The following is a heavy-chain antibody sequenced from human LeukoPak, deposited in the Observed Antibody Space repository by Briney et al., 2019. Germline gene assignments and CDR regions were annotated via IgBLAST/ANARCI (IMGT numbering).Heavy chain of an antibody. Sequence: GGSLRLSCAASGFTFSRYAVSWVRQAPGKGLEWVSAISGSDGSTYYADSAKGRFTISRDSSKNTLYLQMNSLRAEDTAVYYCAKGGSYFDILTGYYRPYYYMDVWGKGTTVTVSS. CDR1: GFTFSRYA. CDR2: ISGSDGST. D-gene: IGHD3-9*01. J-gene: IGHJ6*03. CDR3: AKGGSYFDILTGYYRPYYYMDV. V-gene: IGHV3-23*01.